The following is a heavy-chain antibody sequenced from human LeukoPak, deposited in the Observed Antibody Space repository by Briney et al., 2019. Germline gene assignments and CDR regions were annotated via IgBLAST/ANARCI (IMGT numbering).Heavy chain of an antibody. J-gene: IGHJ5*02. D-gene: IGHD3-10*01. Sequence: SQTLSLTCAISGDSVSSNSAAWNWIRQSPSRGLEWLGRTYYRSKWYNDYAVSVKSRITINPDTSKNQFSLQLNSVTPEDTAAYYCARDPSMVRGVLSSGFDPWGQGTLVTVSS. CDR2: TYYRSKWYN. CDR1: GDSVSSNSAA. CDR3: ARDPSMVRGVLSSGFDP. V-gene: IGHV6-1*01.